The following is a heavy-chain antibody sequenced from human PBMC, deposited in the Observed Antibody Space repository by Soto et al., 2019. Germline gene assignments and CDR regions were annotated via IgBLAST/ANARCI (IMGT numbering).Heavy chain of an antibody. CDR2: IKQDGSEK. V-gene: IGHV3-7*01. Sequence: GGSLRLSCAASGFTFSSYWMSWVRQAPGKGLEWVANIKQDGSEKYYVDSVKGRFTISRDNAKNSLYLQMNSLRAEDTAVYYCARALTATGSSWYEEYFDYWGQGTLVTVSS. J-gene: IGHJ4*02. CDR3: ARALTATGSSWYEEYFDY. CDR1: GFTFSSYW. D-gene: IGHD6-13*01.